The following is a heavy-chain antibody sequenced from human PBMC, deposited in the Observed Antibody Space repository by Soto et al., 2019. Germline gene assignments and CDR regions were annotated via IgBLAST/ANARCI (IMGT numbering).Heavy chain of an antibody. J-gene: IGHJ6*02. CDR2: ISGSGGST. Sequence: EVQLLESGGGLVQPGGSLRLSCAASGFTFSSYAMSWVRQAPGKGLEWVSGISGSGGSTYYADSVKGRFTISRDNSKNALYLQMNSLRAEDTAVYYCAKPWTTLYYYGMDVWGQGTTVTVSS. D-gene: IGHD1-1*01. V-gene: IGHV3-23*01. CDR3: AKPWTTLYYYGMDV. CDR1: GFTFSSYA.